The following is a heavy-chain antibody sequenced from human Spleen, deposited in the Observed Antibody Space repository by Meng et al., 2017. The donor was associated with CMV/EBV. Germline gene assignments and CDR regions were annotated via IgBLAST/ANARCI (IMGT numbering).Heavy chain of an antibody. CDR2: ISGYNGNT. V-gene: IGHV1-18*01. Sequence: ASVKVSCKASGYTFTSYGITWVRQAPGQGLEWMGWISGYNGNTNYAQKLQGRVTMTTDTSTSTAYMELRSLRSDDTAVYYCARDGCSSTSCYLFRRYGMDVWGQGTTVTVS. CDR1: GYTFTSYG. J-gene: IGHJ6*02. D-gene: IGHD2-2*01. CDR3: ARDGCSSTSCYLFRRYGMDV.